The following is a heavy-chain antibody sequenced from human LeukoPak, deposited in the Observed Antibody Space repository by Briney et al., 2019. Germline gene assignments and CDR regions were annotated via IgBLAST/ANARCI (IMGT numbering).Heavy chain of an antibody. V-gene: IGHV3-74*01. D-gene: IGHD4-17*01. J-gene: IGHJ4*02. CDR1: GFTFSSYW. Sequence: QPGGSLRLSCAASGFTFSSYWMHWVRQAPGKGLVWVSRINSDGSSTSYADSVKGRFTISRGNAKNTLYLQMNRLRAEDTAVYYCARDFGYGDYPDYWGQGTLVTVSS. CDR2: INSDGSST. CDR3: ARDFGYGDYPDY.